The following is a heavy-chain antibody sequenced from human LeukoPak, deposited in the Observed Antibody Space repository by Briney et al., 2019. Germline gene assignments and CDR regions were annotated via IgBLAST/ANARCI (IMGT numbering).Heavy chain of an antibody. CDR1: GYTFTSYD. V-gene: IGHV1-18*01. D-gene: IGHD3-16*01. CDR3: AREGLGELTLDY. CDR2: IGTYNGDT. Sequence: ASVKVSCKASGYTFTSYDINWVRQATGQGLEWMGWIGTYNGDTNYAQKLQGRVTMTTDTSTSTAYMELRSLRSDDTAVYYCAREGLGELTLDYWGQGTLVTVSS. J-gene: IGHJ4*02.